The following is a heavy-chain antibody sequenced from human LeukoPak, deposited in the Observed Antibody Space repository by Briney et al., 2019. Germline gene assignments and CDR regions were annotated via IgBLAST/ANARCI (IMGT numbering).Heavy chain of an antibody. CDR3: AVICGSGNYFVDF. CDR2: ISNDGIKQ. D-gene: IGHD3-10*01. Sequence: GGSLRLSCVGSGFSFSTYGMHWVRRAPGKGLEWVAVISNDGIKQYNVDSVKGRFTISRDNSKHTLYLQMDSLRTEDTAVYYCAVICGSGNYFVDFWGQGTLVTVSS. V-gene: IGHV3-30*03. J-gene: IGHJ4*02. CDR1: GFSFSTYG.